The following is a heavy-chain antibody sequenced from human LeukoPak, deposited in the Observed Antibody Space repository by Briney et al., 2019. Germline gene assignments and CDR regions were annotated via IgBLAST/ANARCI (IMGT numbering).Heavy chain of an antibody. Sequence: GRSLRLSFAGSGFSFDDYAMHWVRQAPGKGLEWVSGISWNSGTIDYAASVKGRFTISRDNAKNSLYLEMNSLRAEDTALYYCAKDSGAHYSHGMDVWGQGTTVTVSS. J-gene: IGHJ6*02. CDR2: ISWNSGTI. D-gene: IGHD2-21*01. CDR3: AKDSGAHYSHGMDV. V-gene: IGHV3-9*01. CDR1: GFSFDDYA.